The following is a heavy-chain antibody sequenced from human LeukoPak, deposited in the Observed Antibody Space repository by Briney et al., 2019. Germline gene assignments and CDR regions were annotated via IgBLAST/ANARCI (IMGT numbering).Heavy chain of an antibody. CDR1: GASINSDTSY. D-gene: IGHD3-9*01. J-gene: IGHJ1*01. CDR2: IFYSGST. CDR3: ARSSLEYYDILTGFHE. Sequence: SETLSLTCTVSGASINSDTSYWAWIRQPPGKGLEWVGNIFYSGSTSYKPSLKSRVTISVDTSKNQFSLKLSSVTAADMAVHYCARSSLEYYDILTGFHEWGQGTLVTVSS. V-gene: IGHV4-39*07.